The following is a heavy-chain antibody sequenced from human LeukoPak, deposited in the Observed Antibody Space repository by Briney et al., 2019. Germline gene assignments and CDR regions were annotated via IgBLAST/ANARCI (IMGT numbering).Heavy chain of an antibody. V-gene: IGHV5-51*01. CDR3: ARDIRAVGFDY. D-gene: IGHD6-19*01. CDR2: IYPGDPDT. CDR1: GYSFTSYW. Sequence: GESLKISCQGSGYSFTSYWIGWVRQMPGKGLEWMGIIYPGDPDTRYSPSFQGQVTISADKSISTAYLQWSSLKASDTAMYYCARDIRAVGFDYWGQGTLVTVSS. J-gene: IGHJ4*02.